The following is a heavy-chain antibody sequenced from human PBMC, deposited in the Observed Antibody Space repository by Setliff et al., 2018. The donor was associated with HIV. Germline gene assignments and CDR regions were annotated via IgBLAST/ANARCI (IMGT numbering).Heavy chain of an antibody. V-gene: IGHV2-5*02. D-gene: IGHD2-21*01. J-gene: IGHJ4*02. CDR1: GFSLSATSMD. CDR3: THRRRDGFIPY. Sequence: SGPTLVNPTQTLTLTCTFSGFSLSATSMDVGWVRQPPGKALDWLALIYWDDDKRYSPSLESRLTITKDTSKNQVVLTMTNMDSVDTATYYCTHRRRDGFIPYWGQGTRVTVSS. CDR2: IYWDDDK.